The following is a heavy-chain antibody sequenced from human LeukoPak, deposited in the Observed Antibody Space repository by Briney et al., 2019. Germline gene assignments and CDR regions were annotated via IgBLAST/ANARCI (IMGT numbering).Heavy chain of an antibody. V-gene: IGHV4-4*07. CDR1: GGSISSYY. CDR2: IYTSGST. Sequence: SETLSLTCTVSGGSISSYYWSWIRQPAGKGLEWIGRIYTSGSTNYNPSLKSRVTMSVDTSKNRFSLKLTSVTAADTAVYYCARDLSHSGWYQEGYWGQGTLVTVSS. CDR3: ARDLSHSGWYQEGY. D-gene: IGHD6-19*01. J-gene: IGHJ4*02.